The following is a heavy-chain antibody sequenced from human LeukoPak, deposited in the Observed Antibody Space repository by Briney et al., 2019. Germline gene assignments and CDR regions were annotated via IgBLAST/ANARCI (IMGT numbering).Heavy chain of an antibody. CDR3: AKDLSALGVVPAAMGDP. CDR2: IYGGGGT. J-gene: IGHJ5*02. CDR1: GFTVSSSY. D-gene: IGHD2-2*01. Sequence: GGSLRLSCAASGFTVSSSYMSWVRQAPGRGLEWVSVIYGGGGTYYADSVKGRFTISRDNSKNTLYLQMNSLRAEDTAVYYCAKDLSALGVVPAAMGDPWGQGTLVTVSS. V-gene: IGHV3-66*01.